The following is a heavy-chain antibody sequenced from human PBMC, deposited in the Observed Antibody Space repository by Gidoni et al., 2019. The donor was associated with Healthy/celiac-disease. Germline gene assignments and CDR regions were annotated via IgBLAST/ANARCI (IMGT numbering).Heavy chain of an antibody. CDR3: ARDGGSYLLSGADFDY. D-gene: IGHD1-26*01. J-gene: IGHJ4*02. CDR2: INPNSGGT. V-gene: IGHV1-2*02. CDR1: GYTLTGYY. Sequence: QVQLVQSGAEVKKPGASVKVYCKASGYTLTGYYMHWVRQAPGQGLEWMGWINPNSGGTNYAQKFQGRVTMTRDTSISTAYMELSRLRSDDTAVYYCARDGGSYLLSGADFDYWGQGTLVTVSS.